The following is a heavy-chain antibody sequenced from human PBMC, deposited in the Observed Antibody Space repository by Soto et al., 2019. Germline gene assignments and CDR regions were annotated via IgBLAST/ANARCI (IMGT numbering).Heavy chain of an antibody. CDR1: GGSFSGYY. Sequence: SETLSLTCAVYGGSFSGYYWSWIRQPPGKGLEWIGEINHSGSTNYNPSLKSRVTISVDTSKNQFSLKLSSVTAADTAVYYCSRLNYCSGSYNSPFDYYYGMDVWGQGTTVTVSS. CDR3: SRLNYCSGSYNSPFDYYYGMDV. D-gene: IGHD3-10*01. V-gene: IGHV4-34*01. CDR2: INHSGST. J-gene: IGHJ6*02.